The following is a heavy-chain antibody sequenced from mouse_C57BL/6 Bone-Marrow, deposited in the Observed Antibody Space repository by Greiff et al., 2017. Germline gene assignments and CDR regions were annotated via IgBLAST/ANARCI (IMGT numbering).Heavy chain of an antibody. CDR3: ARNDYGVLYHYAMDY. CDR2: ISSGSSTI. CDR1: GFTFSDYG. J-gene: IGHJ4*01. D-gene: IGHD2-4*01. Sequence: EVKVVESGGGLVKPGGSLKLSCAASGFTFSDYGMHWVRQAPEKGLEWVAYISSGSSTIYYADTVKGRFTISRDNAKNTLFLQMTSLRSEDTAMYYCARNDYGVLYHYAMDYWGQGTSVTVSS. V-gene: IGHV5-17*01.